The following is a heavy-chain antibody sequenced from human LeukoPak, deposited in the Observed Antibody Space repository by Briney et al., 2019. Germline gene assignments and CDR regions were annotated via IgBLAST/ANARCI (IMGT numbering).Heavy chain of an antibody. D-gene: IGHD1-26*01. CDR2: IYPGDSDT. CDR3: ARGSGSYHTAYMN. Sequence: GQSLQISCQGSGHSFTSYWIGWVRQMPGKGLERMGIIYPGDSDTRYSPSFQRQVTISADKSLSTAYLQWSSLKASDTAMYYCARGSGSYHTAYMNWGQGSPVTVSS. J-gene: IGHJ4*02. V-gene: IGHV5-51*01. CDR1: GHSFTSYW.